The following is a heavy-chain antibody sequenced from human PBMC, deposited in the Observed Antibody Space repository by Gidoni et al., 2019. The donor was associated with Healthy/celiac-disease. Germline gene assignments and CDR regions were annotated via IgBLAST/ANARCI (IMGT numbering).Heavy chain of an antibody. CDR3: TTEGMDV. CDR1: GFTFSNAW. V-gene: IGHV3-15*01. Sequence: EVQLVESWGGLVKPGGSLRLSCAASGFTFSNAWMSWVRQAPGKGLEWVGSIKSKTDGGRTDYAAHVKGRFTISRDDSKNTLYLKMNSLKTEDTAVYYCTTEGMDVWGQGTTVTVSS. CDR2: IKSKTDGGRT. J-gene: IGHJ6*02.